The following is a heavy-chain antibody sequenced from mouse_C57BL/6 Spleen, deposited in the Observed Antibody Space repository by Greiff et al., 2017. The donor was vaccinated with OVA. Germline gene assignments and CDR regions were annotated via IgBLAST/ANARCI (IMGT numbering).Heavy chain of an antibody. V-gene: IGHV1-22*01. Sequence: RVESGASVKMSCKASGYTFTDYNMHWVKQSHGKSLEWIGYINPNNGGTSYNQKFKGKATLTVNKSSSTAYMELRSLTSEDSAVYYCARDYYGSNWYFDVWGTGTTVTVSS. CDR2: INPNNGGT. CDR1: GYTFTDYN. J-gene: IGHJ1*03. D-gene: IGHD1-1*01. CDR3: ARDYYGSNWYFDV.